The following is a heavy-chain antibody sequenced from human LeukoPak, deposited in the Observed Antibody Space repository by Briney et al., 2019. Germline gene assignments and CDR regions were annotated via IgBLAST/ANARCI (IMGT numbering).Heavy chain of an antibody. CDR1: GGTFSSYA. Sequence: SVKVSCKASGGTFSSYAISWVRQSPGQGLEWMGGIIPIFGTANYAQKFQGRVTITADESTSTAYMELSSLRSEDTAVYYCASIAAAGTYGSDYWGQGTLVTVSS. J-gene: IGHJ4*02. CDR2: IIPIFGTA. D-gene: IGHD6-13*01. V-gene: IGHV1-69*01. CDR3: ASIAAAGTYGSDY.